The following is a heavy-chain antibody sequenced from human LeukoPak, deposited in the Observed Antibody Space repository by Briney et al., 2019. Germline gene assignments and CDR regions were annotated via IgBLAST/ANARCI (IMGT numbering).Heavy chain of an antibody. Sequence: ASVKVSCKVSGYTLTELSMHWVRQAPGKGLEGMGGFDPEDGETIYAQKFQGRVTMTEDTSTDTAYMELSSLRSEDTAVYYCATGAPGRFQTYYYYYMDVWGKGTTVTVSS. CDR1: GYTLTELS. CDR2: FDPEDGET. J-gene: IGHJ6*03. CDR3: ATGAPGRFQTYYYYYMDV. V-gene: IGHV1-24*01. D-gene: IGHD3-3*01.